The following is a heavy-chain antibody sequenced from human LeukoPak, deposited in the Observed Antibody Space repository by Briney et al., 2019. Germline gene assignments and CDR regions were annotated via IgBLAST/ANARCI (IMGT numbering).Heavy chain of an antibody. CDR1: GGSISSYY. V-gene: IGHV4-59*01. Sequence: SETLSLTCTVSGGSISSYYWSWIRQPPGKGLEWIGYIYYSGSTNYNPSLKSRVTISVDTSKNQFSLKLSSVTAADTAVYYCARVVYDSSGYNMWLNFDYWGQGTPVTVSS. D-gene: IGHD3-22*01. CDR3: ARVVYDSSGYNMWLNFDY. J-gene: IGHJ4*02. CDR2: IYYSGST.